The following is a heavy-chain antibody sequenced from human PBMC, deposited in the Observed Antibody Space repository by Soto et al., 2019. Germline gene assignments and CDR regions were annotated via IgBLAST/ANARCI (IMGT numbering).Heavy chain of an antibody. D-gene: IGHD7-27*01. Sequence: QVQLVQSGAEVKKPGASVKVSCKASGYTFTSYYMHWVRQAPGQGLEWMGIINPSGGSTSYAQKFQGRVTMTRDTSTSTVYMELSSLRSEDTAVCYCASNWGDYGMDVWGQGTTVTVSS. CDR1: GYTFTSYY. CDR2: INPSGGST. J-gene: IGHJ6*02. V-gene: IGHV1-46*03. CDR3: ASNWGDYGMDV.